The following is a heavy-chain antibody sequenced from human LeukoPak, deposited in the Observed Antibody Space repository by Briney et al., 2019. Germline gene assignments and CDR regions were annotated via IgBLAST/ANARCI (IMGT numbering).Heavy chain of an antibody. J-gene: IGHJ4*02. V-gene: IGHV3-7*01. D-gene: IGHD6-19*01. CDR2: IKQDGSEK. CDR1: GFTVSSNY. Sequence: GGSLRLSCAASGFTVSSNYMSWVRQAPGKGLEWVANIKQDGSEKYYVDSVKGRFTISRDNAKNSLYLQMNSLRAEDTAVYYCAREDGSGWAFDYWGQGTLVTVSS. CDR3: AREDGSGWAFDY.